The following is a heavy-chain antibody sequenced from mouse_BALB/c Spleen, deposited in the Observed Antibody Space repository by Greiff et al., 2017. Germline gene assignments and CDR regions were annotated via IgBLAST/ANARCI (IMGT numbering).Heavy chain of an antibody. V-gene: IGHV5-17*02. CDR2: ISSGSSTI. CDR1: GFTFSSFG. CDR3: ARSYYDYDNFDY. Sequence: EVMLVESGGGLVQPGGSRKLSCAASGFTFSSFGMHWVRQAPEKGLEWVAYISSGSSTIYYADTVKGRFTISRDNPKNTLFLQMTSLRSEDTAMYYCARSYYDYDNFDYWGQGTTLTVSS. J-gene: IGHJ2*01. D-gene: IGHD2-4*01.